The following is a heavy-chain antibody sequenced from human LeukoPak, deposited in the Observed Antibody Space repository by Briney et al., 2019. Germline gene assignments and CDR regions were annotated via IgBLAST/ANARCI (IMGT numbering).Heavy chain of an antibody. D-gene: IGHD2-21*02. J-gene: IGHJ4*02. CDR3: ARHEICGGDCSYFDS. Sequence: GESLKISCKGSGYSFTSYWIGWVRQMPGKGLEWMGIIYPGGSDTRYSPSFQGQVTISADKSISTAYLQWSSLKASDTAMYYCARHEICGGDCSYFDSWGQGTPVTVSS. V-gene: IGHV5-51*01. CDR2: IYPGGSDT. CDR1: GYSFTSYW.